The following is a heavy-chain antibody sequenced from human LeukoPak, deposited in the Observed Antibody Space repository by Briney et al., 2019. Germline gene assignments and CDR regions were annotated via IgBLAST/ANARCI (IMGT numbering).Heavy chain of an antibody. J-gene: IGHJ4*02. CDR2: INHSGST. Sequence: SETLSPTCAVYGGSFSGYYWSWIRQPPGKGLEWIGEINHSGSTNYNPSLKSRVTISVDTYNNQFSLKVNSVSAADTAMYFCARDTAYSGGEFFDYWGQGSLVTVSS. CDR3: ARDTAYSGGEFFDY. V-gene: IGHV4-34*01. CDR1: GGSFSGYY. D-gene: IGHD2-15*01.